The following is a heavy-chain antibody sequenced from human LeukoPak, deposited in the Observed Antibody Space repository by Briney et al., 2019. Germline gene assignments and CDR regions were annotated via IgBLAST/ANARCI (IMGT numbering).Heavy chain of an antibody. J-gene: IGHJ5*02. V-gene: IGHV4-34*01. Sequence: SETLSLTCAVYGGSFSGYYWSWIRQPPGKGLEWIGEINHSRRTHYNPSLKSRVTISIDTSKNQFSLKLNSVTAADTAVYYCARGGSQFGELRFRRRNWFDPWGQGTLVTASS. CDR1: GGSFSGYY. D-gene: IGHD3-10*01. CDR2: INHSRRT. CDR3: ARGGSQFGELRFRRRNWFDP.